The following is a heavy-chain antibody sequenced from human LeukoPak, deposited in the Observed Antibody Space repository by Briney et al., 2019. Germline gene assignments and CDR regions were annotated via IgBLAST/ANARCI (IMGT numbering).Heavy chain of an antibody. D-gene: IGHD2-21*02. V-gene: IGHV3-23*01. Sequence: GGSLRLSCAASGFTFSSYAMSWVRQAPGKGLEWVSAISGSGGSTYYADSVKGRFTISRDNSKNTLYLQMNSLRAEDTAVYYCAKDLEEHIVVVTAMEGFDYWGQGTLVTVSS. CDR1: GFTFSSYA. J-gene: IGHJ4*02. CDR3: AKDLEEHIVVVTAMEGFDY. CDR2: ISGSGGST.